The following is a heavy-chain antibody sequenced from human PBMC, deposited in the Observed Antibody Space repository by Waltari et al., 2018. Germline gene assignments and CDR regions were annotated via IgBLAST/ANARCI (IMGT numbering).Heavy chain of an antibody. D-gene: IGHD2-21*01. CDR2: IWYDGSNK. J-gene: IGHJ4*02. V-gene: IGHV3-33*06. Sequence: QVQLVESGGGVVQPGRSLRLSCQASGFPFSRSGMHWFRQAPGKGLEWVAVIWYDGSNKYYEDSVKGRFTISRDNSKNTLYLQMNSLRAEDTAVYYCAKDSLAGDNYFDYWGQGTLVTVSS. CDR3: AKDSLAGDNYFDY. CDR1: GFPFSRSG.